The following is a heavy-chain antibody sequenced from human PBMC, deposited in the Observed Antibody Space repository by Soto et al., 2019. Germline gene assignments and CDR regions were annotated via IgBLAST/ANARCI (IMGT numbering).Heavy chain of an antibody. CDR3: VKRGRNWGAFDF. CDR2: IGGPDGDSDGVP. V-gene: IGHV3-23*01. D-gene: IGHD7-27*01. CDR1: GFILNNYA. J-gene: IGHJ3*01. Sequence: VQLLESGGDLVQPGGSLRLSCVASGFILNNYAMSWVRQAPGKGLEWVSTIGGPDGDSDGVPWYEDSVKGRFTISRDSPAITLFLHMDNLTAEDSALYSCVKRGRNWGAFDFWGQGTTVVVSS.